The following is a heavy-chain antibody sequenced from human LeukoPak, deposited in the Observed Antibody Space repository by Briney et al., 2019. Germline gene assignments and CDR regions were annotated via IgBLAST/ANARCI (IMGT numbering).Heavy chain of an antibody. V-gene: IGHV3-7*05. J-gene: IGHJ6*02. Sequence: RLSCAASGVPFNIYWKVGVLQAPGKALEWVASIKQDGSEKYYVDFVKGRFSISRDNAKNSLYPQMNSLGADDTAVYYCAGGTGMDVWGQGTPVTVSS. CDR2: IKQDGSEK. D-gene: IGHD1-1*01. CDR3: AGGTGMDV. CDR1: GVPFNIYW.